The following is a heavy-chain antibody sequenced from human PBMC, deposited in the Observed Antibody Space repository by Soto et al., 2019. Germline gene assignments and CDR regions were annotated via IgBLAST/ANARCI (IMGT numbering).Heavy chain of an antibody. D-gene: IGHD5-18*01. CDR2: IIPIFGTA. CDR3: ARDGGQTHTAVNLDA. Sequence: YSVQVSCKASGGTFSSYAISWVRQAPGQGLEWMGGIIPIFGTANYAQKFRGRVTITADESTSTAYMELSSLRSEDTAVYYCARDGGQTHTAVNLDAWGNGTRVTV. J-gene: IGHJ5*01. V-gene: IGHV1-69*13. CDR1: GGTFSSYA.